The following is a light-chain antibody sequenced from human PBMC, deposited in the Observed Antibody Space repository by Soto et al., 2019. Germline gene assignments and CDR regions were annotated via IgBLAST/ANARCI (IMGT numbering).Light chain of an antibody. J-gene: IGKJ1*01. CDR1: QSVSSSY. CDR2: GAS. Sequence: EIVLTQSPGTLSLSPGERATLSCRASQSVSSSYLAWYQQKPGQAPRLLIYGASSRATGIPDRFSGSGSGKDFTLTISRLEPEDFAVYYCQQYGSSPPWGFGQGTKVEIK. CDR3: QQYGSSPPWG. V-gene: IGKV3-20*01.